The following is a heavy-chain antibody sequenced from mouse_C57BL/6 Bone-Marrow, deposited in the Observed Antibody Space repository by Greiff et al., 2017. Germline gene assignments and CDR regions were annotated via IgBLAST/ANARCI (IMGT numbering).Heavy chain of an antibody. J-gene: IGHJ2*01. V-gene: IGHV5-4*01. Sequence: DVKLVESGGGLVKPGGSLKLSCAASGFTFSSYAMSWVRQTPEKRLEWVATISDGGSYTYYPDNVKGRFTISRDNAKNNLYLQMSHLKSEDTAMYYCARDFRGYYFDDWGQGTTLTVSS. CDR3: ARDFRGYYFDD. CDR2: ISDGGSYT. CDR1: GFTFSSYA.